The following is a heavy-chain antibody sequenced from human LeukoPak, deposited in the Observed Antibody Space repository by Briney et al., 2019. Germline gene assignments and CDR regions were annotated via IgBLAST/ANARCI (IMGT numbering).Heavy chain of an antibody. V-gene: IGHV3-21*01. D-gene: IGHD6-19*01. CDR3: ARVAVAGFDY. J-gene: IGHJ4*02. Sequence: GGSRRLSCAASGFTLSSYSMNWVRQAPGKGLEWVSSISSSSSYIYYADSVKGRFTISRDNAKNSLYLQMNSLRAEDTAVYYCARVAVAGFDYWGQGTLVTVSS. CDR2: ISSSSSYI. CDR1: GFTLSSYS.